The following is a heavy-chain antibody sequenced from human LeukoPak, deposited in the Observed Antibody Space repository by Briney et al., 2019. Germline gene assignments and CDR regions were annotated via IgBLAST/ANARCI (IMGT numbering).Heavy chain of an antibody. CDR3: ASSPYSYGSNYYYYYMDV. Sequence: ASVKVSCKASGYTFTSYGISWVQQAPGQGLEWMGWISAYNGNTNYAQKLQGRVTMTTDTSTSTAYMELRSLRSDDTAVYYCASSPYSYGSNYYYYYMDVWGKGTTVTVSS. J-gene: IGHJ6*03. D-gene: IGHD5-18*01. V-gene: IGHV1-18*01. CDR2: ISAYNGNT. CDR1: GYTFTSYG.